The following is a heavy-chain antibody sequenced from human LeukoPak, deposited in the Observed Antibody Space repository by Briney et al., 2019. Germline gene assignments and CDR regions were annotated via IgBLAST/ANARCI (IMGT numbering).Heavy chain of an antibody. CDR1: GGSISSYY. V-gene: IGHV4-59*01. CDR3: AREGYYYDSSGYYYFLDY. J-gene: IGHJ4*02. Sequence: SETLSLTCTVSGGSISSYYWSWIRQPPGKGLEWIGYIYYSGSTNYNPSLKSRVTISVDTSKNQFSLKLSSVTAADTAVYYCAREGYYYDSSGYYYFLDYWGQGTLVTVSS. D-gene: IGHD3-22*01. CDR2: IYYSGST.